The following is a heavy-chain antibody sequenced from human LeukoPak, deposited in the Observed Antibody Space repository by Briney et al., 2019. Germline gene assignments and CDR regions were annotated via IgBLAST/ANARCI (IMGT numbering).Heavy chain of an antibody. Sequence: SETLSLTCGVSGGSISSSIRWSWVRQPPGKGLEWIGEIHHEGSTKYSPSLKSRVTISVDKSKNQFSLKLNSMTAADTAVYYCAVRELLLDYWGQGTLVTVSS. CDR2: IHHEGST. J-gene: IGHJ4*02. CDR1: GGSISSSIR. CDR3: AVRELLLDY. V-gene: IGHV4/OR15-8*01. D-gene: IGHD1-26*01.